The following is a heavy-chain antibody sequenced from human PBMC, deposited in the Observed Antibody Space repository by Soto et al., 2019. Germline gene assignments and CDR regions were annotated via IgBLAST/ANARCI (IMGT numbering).Heavy chain of an antibody. CDR3: ARVTTGKSGRFAY. CDR2: ISSSGSTI. D-gene: IGHD1-1*01. CDR1: GFTFSDYY. V-gene: IGHV3-11*01. J-gene: IGHJ4*02. Sequence: GGSLRLSCAASGFTFSDYYMSWIRQAPGKGLEWVSHISSSGSTIYYADSVKGRLTISRDNAKNSLHLQMNSLRAEDTAVYYCARVTTGKSGRFAYWGQGTLVTVSS.